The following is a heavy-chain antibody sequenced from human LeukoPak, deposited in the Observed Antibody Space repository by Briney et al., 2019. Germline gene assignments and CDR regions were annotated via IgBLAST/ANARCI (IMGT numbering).Heavy chain of an antibody. D-gene: IGHD1-1*01. CDR3: ARDHNYAFDN. Sequence: GGSLRLSCTASGFPFSDYSMNWVRQAPGKGLEWISYIGISSGNTKYADSVKGRFTISADNARNSLYLQMNSLRVEDTAVYYCARDHNYAFDNWGQGTLVSVSS. CDR2: IGISSGNT. J-gene: IGHJ4*02. V-gene: IGHV3-48*04. CDR1: GFPFSDYS.